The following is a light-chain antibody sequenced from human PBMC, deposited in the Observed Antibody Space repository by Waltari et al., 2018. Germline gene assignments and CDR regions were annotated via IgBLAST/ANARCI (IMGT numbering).Light chain of an antibody. V-gene: IGLV2-23*02. J-gene: IGLJ2*01. CDR2: EVT. Sequence: QSALTQPASVSGSPGQSITISCTGTSHDVGNYDLVSWYQQHPGKAPNLIIYEVTKRPSGFSNRVSGSKSGNTASLTISGLHTEDEGDYYCCSYSGDLSFGVVFGGGTKLTVL. CDR1: SHDVGNYDL. CDR3: CSYSGDLSFGVV.